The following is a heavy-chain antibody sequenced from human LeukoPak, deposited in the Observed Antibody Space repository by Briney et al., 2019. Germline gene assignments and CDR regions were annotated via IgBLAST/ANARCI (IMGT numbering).Heavy chain of an antibody. D-gene: IGHD3-3*01. CDR3: AVTIFGVVTPPRN. Sequence: QPGGSLRLSCAAFGFTFSGYWMHWVRQAPGKGLVWVARINTDGSSTNYADSVKGRFTISRDNAKNTLYLQMNSLRAEDTAVYYCAVTIFGVVTPPRNWGQGTMVTVPS. CDR1: GFTFSGYW. CDR2: INTDGSST. V-gene: IGHV3-74*01. J-gene: IGHJ3*01.